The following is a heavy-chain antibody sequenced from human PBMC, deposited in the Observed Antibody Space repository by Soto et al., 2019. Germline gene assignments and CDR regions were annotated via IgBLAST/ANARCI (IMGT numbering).Heavy chain of an antibody. CDR1: GFTFSNYW. CDR2: INFDESTT. CDR3: GAGGRTSGHVYHFDD. J-gene: IGHJ4*02. Sequence: EVQLVESGGGLVQPGGSLRLSCAASGFTFSNYWMHWVRQAPGKGLVWVSRINFDESTTTYADSVHGRFNISRDNAKNIMYLQLDGLRAEYRAIFYFGAGGRTSGHVYHFDDWAQGSLVTVSS. D-gene: IGHD3-16*01. V-gene: IGHV3-74*01.